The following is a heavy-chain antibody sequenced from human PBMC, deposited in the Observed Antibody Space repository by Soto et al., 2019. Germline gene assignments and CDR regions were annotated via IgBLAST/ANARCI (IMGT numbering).Heavy chain of an antibody. D-gene: IGHD2-2*01. J-gene: IGHJ6*03. CDR3: ARVYCSSTSCLGGYYYYMDV. CDR2: INPNSGNT. CDR1: GYTFTSYY. V-gene: IGHV1-8*02. Sequence: ASVKVSCKASGYTFTSYYMHWVRQAPGQGLEWMGMINPNSGNTGYAQKFQGRVTMTRNTSISTAYMELSSLRSEDTAVYYCARVYCSSTSCLGGYYYYMDVWGKGTTVTVSS.